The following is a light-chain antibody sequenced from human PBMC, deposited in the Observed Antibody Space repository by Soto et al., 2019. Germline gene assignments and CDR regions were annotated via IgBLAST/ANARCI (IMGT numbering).Light chain of an antibody. J-gene: IGKJ4*01. CDR2: DAS. CDR3: QQYVNALT. Sequence: DIQMTQSPSSLSASAGDRVTITCQASQDISNHLNWYQQKAGKAPNLLGNDASHLEAGVPSRFGGSGAGTDFTLTITSLQPEDIATYYCQQYVNALTFGGGTKVEIK. CDR1: QDISNH. V-gene: IGKV1-33*01.